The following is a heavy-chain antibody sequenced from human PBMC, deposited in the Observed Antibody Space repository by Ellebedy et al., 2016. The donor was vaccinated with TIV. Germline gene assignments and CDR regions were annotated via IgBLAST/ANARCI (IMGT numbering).Heavy chain of an antibody. CDR3: VRGFRGFES. CDR1: GFTFSDHF. V-gene: IGHV3-72*01. Sequence: GESLKISCAASGFTFSDHFMDWVRQAPGKGLEWVARSRNKDYSFTTEYAASAKGRFTISRDESNNLLYLEMNSLKTEDTAVYYCVRGFRGFESWGQGTLVTVS. J-gene: IGHJ4*02. CDR2: SRNKDYSFTT. D-gene: IGHD1-26*01.